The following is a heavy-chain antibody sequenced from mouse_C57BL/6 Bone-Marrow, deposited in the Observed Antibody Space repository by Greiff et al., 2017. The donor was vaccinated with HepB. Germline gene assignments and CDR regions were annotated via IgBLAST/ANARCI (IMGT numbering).Heavy chain of an antibody. CDR1: GYTFTDHT. J-gene: IGHJ2*01. CDR3: AGHSIYDGYLDY. Sequence: QVQLQQSDAELVKPGASVKISCKVSGYTFTDHTIHWMKQRPEQGLEWIGYIYPRDGSTKYNEKFKGKATLTADKSSSTAYMQRNSLTSEDSAVYFCAGHSIYDGYLDYWGQGTTLTVSS. V-gene: IGHV1-78*01. CDR2: IYPRDGST. D-gene: IGHD2-3*01.